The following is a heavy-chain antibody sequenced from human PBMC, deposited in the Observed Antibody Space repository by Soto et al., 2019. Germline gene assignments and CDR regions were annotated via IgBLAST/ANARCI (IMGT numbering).Heavy chain of an antibody. V-gene: IGHV3-21*01. CDR2: ISSSSSYI. J-gene: IGHJ3*02. D-gene: IGHD1-1*01. CDR3: ARDVRISRWRWYNWNEGGAFDI. Sequence: GGSLRLSCAASGFTFSSYSMNWVRQAPGKGLEWVSSISSSSSYIYYADSVKGRFTISRDNAKKSLYLQMNSLRAEDTAVYYCARDVRISRWRWYNWNEGGAFDIWGQGTMVTVSS. CDR1: GFTFSSYS.